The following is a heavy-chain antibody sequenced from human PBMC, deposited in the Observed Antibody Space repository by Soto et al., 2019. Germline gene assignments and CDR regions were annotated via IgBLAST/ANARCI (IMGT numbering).Heavy chain of an antibody. Sequence: SETLSLTCSVDGLCFIGYCCSWRLQPPGKGLEWIGEINHSGSTNYNPSLKSRVTISVDTSKNQFSLKLSSVTAADTAVYYCARGYSSSLRAGTWADPWGQGTLVTAPQ. V-gene: IGHV4-34*01. D-gene: IGHD6-13*01. J-gene: IGHJ5*02. CDR3: ARGYSSSLRAGTWADP. CDR1: GLCFIGYC. CDR2: INHSGST.